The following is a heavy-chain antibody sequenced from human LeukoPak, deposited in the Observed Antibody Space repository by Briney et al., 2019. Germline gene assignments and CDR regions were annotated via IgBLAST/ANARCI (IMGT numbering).Heavy chain of an antibody. D-gene: IGHD3-10*01. CDR1: GGSFSGYY. J-gene: IGHJ5*02. Sequence: SETLSLTCAVYGGSFSGYYWNWIRQPPGKGREWIGEINHSGSTNYNPSLKSRVTISVDTSKNQFSLKVSSVTAADTAVYYCARGRRVQGVMKKNWFDPWGQGTLVTVSS. CDR3: ARGRRVQGVMKKNWFDP. V-gene: IGHV4-34*01. CDR2: INHSGST.